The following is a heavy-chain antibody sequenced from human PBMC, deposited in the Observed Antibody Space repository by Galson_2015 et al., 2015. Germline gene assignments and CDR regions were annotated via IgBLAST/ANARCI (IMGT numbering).Heavy chain of an antibody. D-gene: IGHD2-8*02. CDR2: IYPGDSDT. J-gene: IGHJ4*02. Sequence: QSGAEVKKPGESLKISCKGSGYRFTSYWIGWVRQMPGKGLEWMGIIYPGDSDTRYSPSFQGQVTISADESISTAYLQWSSLKASDSAMYYCARPGYCTGGVCYTIDYWGQGTLVTVSS. V-gene: IGHV5-51*01. CDR3: ARPGYCTGGVCYTIDY. CDR1: GYRFTSYW.